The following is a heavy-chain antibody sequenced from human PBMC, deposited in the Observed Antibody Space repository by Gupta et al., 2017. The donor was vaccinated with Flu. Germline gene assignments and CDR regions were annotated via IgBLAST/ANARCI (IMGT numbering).Heavy chain of an antibody. J-gene: IGHJ5*02. Sequence: QVQLQQWGAGLLKPSETLSLTCAVYGGSFSGYYWSWIRQPPGKGLEWIGEINHSGSTNYNPSLKSRVTISVDTSKNQFSLKLSSVTAADTAVYYCARYSGYCSSTSCFGGLNWFDPWGQGTLVTVSS. CDR3: ARYSGYCSSTSCFGGLNWFDP. D-gene: IGHD2-2*01. CDR1: GGSFSGYY. CDR2: INHSGST. V-gene: IGHV4-34*01.